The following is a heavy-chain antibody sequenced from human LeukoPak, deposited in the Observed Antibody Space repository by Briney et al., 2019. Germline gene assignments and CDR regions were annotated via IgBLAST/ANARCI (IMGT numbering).Heavy chain of an antibody. Sequence: PGGSLRLSCAASGFTFSSYWMHWVRQAPGKGLVWVSRINSDGSSTSCADSVKGRFTISRDNAKNTLYLQMNSLRAEDTAVYYCASQYYYDSSGYYREHDYWGQGTLVTVSS. CDR3: ASQYYYDSSGYYREHDY. J-gene: IGHJ4*02. CDR1: GFTFSSYW. V-gene: IGHV3-74*01. D-gene: IGHD3-22*01. CDR2: INSDGSST.